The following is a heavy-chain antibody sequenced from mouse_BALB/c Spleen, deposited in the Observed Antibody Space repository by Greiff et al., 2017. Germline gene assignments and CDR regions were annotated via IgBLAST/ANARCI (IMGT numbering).Heavy chain of an antibody. V-gene: IGHV1-62-2*01. CDR1: GYTFTEYI. J-gene: IGHJ4*01. CDR3: ARHEERDYDYDENAMDY. CDR2: FYPGSGSI. D-gene: IGHD2-4*01. Sequence: QVHVKQSGAELVKPGASVKLSCKASGYTFTEYIIHWVKQRSGQGLEWIGWFYPGSGSIKYNEKFKDKATLTADKSSSTVYMELSRLTSEDSAVYFCARHEERDYDYDENAMDYWGQGTSVTVSS.